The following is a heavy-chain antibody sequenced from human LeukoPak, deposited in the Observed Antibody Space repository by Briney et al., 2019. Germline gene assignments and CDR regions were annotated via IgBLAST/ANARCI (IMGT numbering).Heavy chain of an antibody. CDR3: ARVSGYDWESFYDY. J-gene: IGHJ4*02. V-gene: IGHV4-34*01. CDR2: INHSGST. Sequence: SETLSLTCAVYGGSFSGYYWSWIRQPPGKGLEWIGEINHSGSTNYNPSLKSRVTISVVTSKNQFSLKLNSVTAADTAVYYCARVSGYDWESFYDYWGQGTLVTVSS. CDR1: GGSFSGYY. D-gene: IGHD5-12*01.